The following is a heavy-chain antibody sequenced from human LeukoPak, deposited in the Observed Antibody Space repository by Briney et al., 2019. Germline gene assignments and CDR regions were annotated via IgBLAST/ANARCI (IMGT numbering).Heavy chain of an antibody. V-gene: IGHV4-34*01. J-gene: IGHJ3*02. Sequence: SETLSLTCAVYGGSFSGYYWSWIRQPPGKGLEWIGEINHSGSTNYNPSLKSRVTISVDTSKNQFSLKLSSVTAADTAVYYCAKEWDQLRFLELLQTAGAFDIWGQGTMVTVSS. D-gene: IGHD3-3*01. CDR1: GGSFSGYY. CDR2: INHSGST. CDR3: AKEWDQLRFLELLQTAGAFDI.